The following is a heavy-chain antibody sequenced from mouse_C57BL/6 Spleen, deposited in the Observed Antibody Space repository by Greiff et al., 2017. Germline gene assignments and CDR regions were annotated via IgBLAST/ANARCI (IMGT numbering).Heavy chain of an antibody. CDR2: IHPNSGST. J-gene: IGHJ4*01. CDR1: GYTFTSYW. Sequence: QVQLQQPGAELVKPGASVKLSCKASGYTFTSYWMHWVKQRPGQGLEWIGMIHPNSGSTNYNEKFKSKATLTVDKSSSTAYMQLSSLTSEDSAVYYCARQGYYGYDEAMDYWGQGTSVTVSS. CDR3: ARQGYYGYDEAMDY. D-gene: IGHD2-2*01. V-gene: IGHV1-64*01.